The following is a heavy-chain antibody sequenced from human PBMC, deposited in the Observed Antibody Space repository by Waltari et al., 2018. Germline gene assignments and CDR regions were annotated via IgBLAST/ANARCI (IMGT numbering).Heavy chain of an antibody. CDR2: IFSNDEK. Sequence: QVTLKESGPVLVKPTETLTLTCTVSGFSLSNARMGVSWIRQPPGKALGWLAHIFSNDEKSYSTSLKSRLTISKDTSKSQVVLTMTNMDPVDTATYYCAREYCSGGSCYSAYYYYGMDVWGQGTTVTVSS. CDR1: GFSLSNARMG. J-gene: IGHJ6*02. V-gene: IGHV2-26*01. CDR3: AREYCSGGSCYSAYYYYGMDV. D-gene: IGHD2-15*01.